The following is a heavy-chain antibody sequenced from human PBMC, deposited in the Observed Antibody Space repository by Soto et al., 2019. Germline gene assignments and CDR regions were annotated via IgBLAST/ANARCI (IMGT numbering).Heavy chain of an antibody. Sequence: PGGSLRLSCAASGFTFSDYFMTWIRQAPGKGLEWVSYISSSGSNSIYYADSVKGRFTISRDNAKNSLYLQMNSLRAEDTAVYYCARGRWYYFDYWGQGTLVTVSS. J-gene: IGHJ4*02. CDR1: GFTFSDYF. CDR3: ARGRWYYFDY. D-gene: IGHD2-8*01. CDR2: ISSSGSNSI. V-gene: IGHV3-11*04.